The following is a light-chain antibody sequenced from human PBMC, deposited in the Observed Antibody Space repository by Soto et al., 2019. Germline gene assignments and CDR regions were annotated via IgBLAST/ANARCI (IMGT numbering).Light chain of an antibody. CDR3: QQGGT. CDR1: QSVSSY. J-gene: IGKJ2*01. V-gene: IGKV3-11*01. Sequence: EIVLTQSPATLSLSPGERATLSCRASQSVSSYLAWYQQKPGQAPRLLIYDASNRATGIPARFSGSGSGTDFTRTISSLEPEDFAVYYCQQGGTFGQGTKLEIK. CDR2: DAS.